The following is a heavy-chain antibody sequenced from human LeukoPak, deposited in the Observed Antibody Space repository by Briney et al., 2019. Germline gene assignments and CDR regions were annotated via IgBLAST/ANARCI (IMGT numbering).Heavy chain of an antibody. CDR3: ARVSGSYYFDY. CDR2: ISGSSSPI. J-gene: IGHJ4*02. V-gene: IGHV3-48*02. CDR1: GFTFSSYS. Sequence: PGGSLRLSCAASGFTFSSYSMTWVRQAPGKGLEWVSYISGSSSPIYYADSAKGRVTISRDDAKDSLYLQMTSLRDEDTAVYYCARVSGSYYFDYWGQGTLVTVSP. D-gene: IGHD3-10*01.